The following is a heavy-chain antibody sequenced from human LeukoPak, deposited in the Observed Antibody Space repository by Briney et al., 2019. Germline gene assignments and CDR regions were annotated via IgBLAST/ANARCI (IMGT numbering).Heavy chain of an antibody. V-gene: IGHV4-38-2*01. CDR2: IFHTGIT. Sequence: SETLSLTCAVSGHSVTSGYFWGWIRQPPGKGLVWIGDIFHTGITYYHPSLKSRVSISIDTSRNQFSLRLTSVSAADTAVYYCARRATAGDDAFDIWGQGTMVTVS. J-gene: IGHJ3*02. CDR1: GHSVTSGYF. D-gene: IGHD7-27*01. CDR3: ARRATAGDDAFDI.